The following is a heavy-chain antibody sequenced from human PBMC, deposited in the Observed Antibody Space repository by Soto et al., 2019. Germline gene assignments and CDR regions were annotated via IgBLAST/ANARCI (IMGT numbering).Heavy chain of an antibody. CDR3: ARRYRELLGQPFDY. Sequence: SETLSLTXTVSGGSISSSSYYWGWIRQPPGKGLEWIGSIYYSGSTYYNPSLKSRVTISVDTSKNQFSLKLSSVTAADTAVYYCARRYRELLGQPFDYWGQGTLVTVSS. J-gene: IGHJ4*02. V-gene: IGHV4-39*01. CDR2: IYYSGST. D-gene: IGHD1-26*01. CDR1: GGSISSSSYY.